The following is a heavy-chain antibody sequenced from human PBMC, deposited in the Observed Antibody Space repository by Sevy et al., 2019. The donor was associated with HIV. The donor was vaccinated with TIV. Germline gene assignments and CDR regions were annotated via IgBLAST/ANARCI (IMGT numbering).Heavy chain of an antibody. CDR2: ISGSGGST. CDR3: EKHGSRVREYMDV. J-gene: IGHJ6*03. D-gene: IGHD2-2*03. CDR1: GFTFSSYA. Sequence: GGSLRLSCAASGFTFSSYAMSWVRQAPGKGLEWVSVISGSGGSTYYADSVKGRFTISRDNSKNTLYLQMNSLRAEDTAVYYCEKHGSRVREYMDVWGKGTTVTVSS. V-gene: IGHV3-23*01.